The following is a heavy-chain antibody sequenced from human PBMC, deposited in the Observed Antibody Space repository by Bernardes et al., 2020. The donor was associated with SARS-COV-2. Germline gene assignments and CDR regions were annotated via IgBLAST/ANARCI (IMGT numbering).Heavy chain of an antibody. CDR1: GYSFPSYA. CDR3: ARERWYYGSGFYHPLDS. Sequence: ASVKVSCQATGYSFPSYAFSWVRQAPGQGLEWMGWISAYNGNTKYAERLQDRVTMTTDTPSSIVYLELRGLTSDDTAIYYCARERWYYGSGFYHPLDSWGQGTLVTVSS. CDR2: ISAYNGNT. J-gene: IGHJ4*02. D-gene: IGHD3-10*01. V-gene: IGHV1-18*01.